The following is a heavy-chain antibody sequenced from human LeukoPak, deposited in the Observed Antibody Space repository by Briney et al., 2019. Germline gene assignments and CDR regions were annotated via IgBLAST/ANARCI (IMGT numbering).Heavy chain of an antibody. CDR3: ARIRVEQQLVLNVDY. Sequence: SETLSLTCAVYGGSFSGYYWSWIRQPPGKGLEWIGEINHSGSTNYNPSLKSRVTISVDTSKNQFSLKLSSVTAADTAVYYCARIRVEQQLVLNVDYWGQGTLVTVSS. CDR1: GGSFSGYY. CDR2: INHSGST. V-gene: IGHV4-34*01. D-gene: IGHD6-13*01. J-gene: IGHJ4*02.